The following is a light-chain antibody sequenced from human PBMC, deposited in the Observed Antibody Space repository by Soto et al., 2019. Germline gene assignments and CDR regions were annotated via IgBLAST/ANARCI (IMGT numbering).Light chain of an antibody. Sequence: DIPMTQSPSSLSASVGDRVTVTCRASQSIDTYLNWYQQRPGQAPKLLIYVASTLQSGVPSRFSGSGSGTHFTLTISSLQPEDFATYYCQQNQDIPPTFGQGTRVKRK. V-gene: IGKV1-39*01. CDR3: QQNQDIPPT. J-gene: IGKJ1*01. CDR2: VAS. CDR1: QSIDTY.